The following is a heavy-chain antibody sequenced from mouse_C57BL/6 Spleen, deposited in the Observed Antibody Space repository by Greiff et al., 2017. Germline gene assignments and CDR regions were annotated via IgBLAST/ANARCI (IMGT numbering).Heavy chain of an antibody. Sequence: EVKLVESGPGLVKPSQSLSLTCSVTGYSITSGYYWNWLRQFPGNKLEWMGYISYDGSNNYNPSLKNRISITRDTSKNQFFLKLNSVTTEDTATYYCARHGTWYFDVWGTGTTVTVSS. CDR3: ARHGTWYFDV. J-gene: IGHJ1*03. CDR2: ISYDGSN. CDR1: GYSITSGYY. D-gene: IGHD1-1*01. V-gene: IGHV3-6*01.